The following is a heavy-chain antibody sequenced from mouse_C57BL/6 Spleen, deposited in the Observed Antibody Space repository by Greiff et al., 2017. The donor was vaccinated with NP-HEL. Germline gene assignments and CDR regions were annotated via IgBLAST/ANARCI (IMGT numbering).Heavy chain of an antibody. CDR1: GFTFSDYG. J-gene: IGHJ2*01. V-gene: IGHV5-17*01. D-gene: IGHD1-1*01. CDR2: ISSCSSTI. Sequence: VQLKESGGGLVKPGGSLKLSCAASGFTFSDYGMHWVRQAPEKGLEWVAYISSCSSTIYYADTVKGRFPISRDKAKNTRFLPMTSLRSEDTAMYYGASDYGNYFDYWGQGTTLTVSS. CDR3: ASDYGNYFDY.